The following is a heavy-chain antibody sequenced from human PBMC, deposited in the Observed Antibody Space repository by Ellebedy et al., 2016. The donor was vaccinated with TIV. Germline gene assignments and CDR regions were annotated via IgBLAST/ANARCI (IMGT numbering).Heavy chain of an antibody. CDR1: GGSINSYY. Sequence: PSETLSLTCTVHGGSINSYYWNWIRQPAGKGLEWIGRRFTSGNTKYNPSLRSRVTISLYTSTNQFSLKLTSVTAADTAVYFCAGESQTTGYNWFDPWGQGLLVTVSS. CDR2: RFTSGNT. CDR3: AGESQTTGYNWFDP. J-gene: IGHJ5*02. V-gene: IGHV4-4*07. D-gene: IGHD4-17*01.